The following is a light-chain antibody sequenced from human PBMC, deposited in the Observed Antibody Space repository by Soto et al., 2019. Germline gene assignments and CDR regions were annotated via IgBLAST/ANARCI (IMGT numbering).Light chain of an antibody. CDR2: DDR. V-gene: IGLV3-21*02. CDR1: NIGIKS. CDR3: QVWDSSTYHWL. Sequence: SYELTQPPSVSVAPGQTARITCGGNNIGIKSVHWYQQKPGQAHVLVAYDDRDRPSGIPERFSGSNSGNTATLTISRVEAGDEADYYCQVWDSSTYHWLFGGGTKLTVL. J-gene: IGLJ3*02.